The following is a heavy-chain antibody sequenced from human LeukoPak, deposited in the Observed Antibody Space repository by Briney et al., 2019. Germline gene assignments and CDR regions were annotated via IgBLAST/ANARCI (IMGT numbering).Heavy chain of an antibody. J-gene: IGHJ3*02. Sequence: GGSLRLSCAASGFTFSDYYMSWIRQAPGKGLEWVSYISSNGISIYYADSVKGRFTISRDNAKNSLYLQMNSLRAEDTAVYYCARDPNLYGGAFDIWGQGTMVTVSS. CDR2: ISSNGISI. CDR3: ARDPNLYGGAFDI. CDR1: GFTFSDYY. D-gene: IGHD1-26*01. V-gene: IGHV3-11*04.